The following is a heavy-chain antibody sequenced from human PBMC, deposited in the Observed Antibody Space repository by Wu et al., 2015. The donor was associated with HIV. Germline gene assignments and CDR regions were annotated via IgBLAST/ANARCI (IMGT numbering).Heavy chain of an antibody. CDR1: GYTFTSHY. CDR2: INPSGGST. D-gene: IGHD6-13*01. J-gene: IGHJ6*03. V-gene: IGHV1-46*03. CDR3: ARDEGSSWHSSLNYMDR. Sequence: QVQLVQSGAEVKKPGASVKVSCKASGYTFTSHYMHWVRQAPGQGLEWMGIINPSGGSTSYAQKFQGRVTMTRDTSTSTVYMELSSLRSEDTAVYYCARDEGSSWHSSLNYMDRXGQRATVTV.